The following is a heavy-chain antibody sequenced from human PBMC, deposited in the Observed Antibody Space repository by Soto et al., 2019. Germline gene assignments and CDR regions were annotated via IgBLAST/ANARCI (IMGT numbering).Heavy chain of an antibody. CDR2: IYYSGST. V-gene: IGHV4-39*01. CDR3: ARRYYDFWSGYYFDY. D-gene: IGHD3-3*01. J-gene: IGHJ4*02. CDR1: GGSISCSSYY. Sequence: SETLSLTCTVSGGSISCSSYYWRWIRQPPGKGLEWIGSIYYSGSTYYNPSLKSRVTISVDTSKNQFSLKLSSVTAADTAVYYCARRYYDFWSGYYFDYWGQGTLVTVSS.